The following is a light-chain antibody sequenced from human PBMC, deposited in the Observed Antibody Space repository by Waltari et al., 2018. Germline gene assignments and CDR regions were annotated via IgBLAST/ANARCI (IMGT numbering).Light chain of an antibody. V-gene: IGKV3-20*01. CDR2: HAS. Sequence: EFLLMQSPGTVSVSPGEGVTLSCRASQNVGKYLAWYQQRPGQPPRLLIYHASNRAIGIPDRFSGSGSGTDFSLTISRLEPEDFAVYYCQKYVTLPATFGQGTKVEIK. J-gene: IGKJ1*01. CDR3: QKYVTLPAT. CDR1: QNVGKY.